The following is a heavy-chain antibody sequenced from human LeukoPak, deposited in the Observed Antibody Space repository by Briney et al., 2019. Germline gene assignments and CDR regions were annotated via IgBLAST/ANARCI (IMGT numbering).Heavy chain of an antibody. Sequence: GASVKVSCKASAYTFTSYYIHWVRRAPGQGLEWRGIINPGGGSPSYAQKFQGRVTLTKDTSTSTVSMELSSLRSEDTAVYYCARASTYSSSSGQYYFDFWGQGTLVTVSS. D-gene: IGHD6-6*01. J-gene: IGHJ4*02. V-gene: IGHV1-46*01. CDR1: AYTFTSYY. CDR3: ARASTYSSSSGQYYFDF. CDR2: INPGGGSP.